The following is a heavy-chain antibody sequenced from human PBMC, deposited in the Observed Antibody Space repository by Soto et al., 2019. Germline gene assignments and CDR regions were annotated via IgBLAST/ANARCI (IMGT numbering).Heavy chain of an antibody. CDR2: ISFDGSNK. V-gene: IGHV3-30*18. CDR3: AKSRPIFGVVPHADYYYYMDV. CDR1: GFTFSIYG. J-gene: IGHJ6*02. D-gene: IGHD3-3*01. Sequence: GGSRRLACAASGFTFSIYGMHWVRQSPGKWLEWVAVISFDGSNKYYGHSVKGRFTISRDNSKNTLFLQMNSLRAEDTAMYYCAKSRPIFGVVPHADYYYYMDVWGQGTTVTVSS.